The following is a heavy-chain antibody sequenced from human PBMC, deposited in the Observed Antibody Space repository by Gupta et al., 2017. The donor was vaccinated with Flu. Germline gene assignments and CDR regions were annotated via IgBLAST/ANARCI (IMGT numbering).Heavy chain of an antibody. J-gene: IGHJ5*01. CDR3: AKDLYTVPGALDS. CDR2: INNSGGST. CDR1: YA. Sequence: YAMSWVRQAPGKGLQWISGINNSGGSTYYADSVRGRFTASRDTSDNTFYLQMNSLRAEDTAIYYCAKDLYTVPGALDSWGRGTLVTVSS. D-gene: IGHD6-19*01. V-gene: IGHV3-23*01.